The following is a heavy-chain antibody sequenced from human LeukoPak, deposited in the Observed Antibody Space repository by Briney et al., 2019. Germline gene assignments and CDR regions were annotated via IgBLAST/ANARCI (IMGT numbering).Heavy chain of an antibody. CDR2: ISAYNGNT. CDR1: GYTFTSYG. V-gene: IGHV1-18*01. J-gene: IGHJ4*02. Sequence: ASVKVSCKASGYTFTSYGISWVRQAPGQGLEWMGWISAYNGNTNYAQKLQGRVTMTTDTSTSTAYMELRSLRSDDTAVYYCARDSRRLYCSGGSCYNGGFDYWGQGTLVTVSS. CDR3: ARDSRRLYCSGGSCYNGGFDY. D-gene: IGHD2-15*01.